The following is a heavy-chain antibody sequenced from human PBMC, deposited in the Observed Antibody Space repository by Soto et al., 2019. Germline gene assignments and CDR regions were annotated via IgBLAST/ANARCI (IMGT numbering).Heavy chain of an antibody. D-gene: IGHD3-10*01. CDR1: GFTVSSNY. CDR3: AGLYGSGSYYEYYFDY. V-gene: IGHV3-53*01. Sequence: LRLSCAASGFTVSSNYMSWVRQAPGKGLEWVSIIYSGGSTYYADSVKGRFTISRDSSKNTLYLQMNSLRAEDTAVYYCAGLYGSGSYYEYYFDYWGQGTLVTVSS. CDR2: IYSGGST. J-gene: IGHJ4*02.